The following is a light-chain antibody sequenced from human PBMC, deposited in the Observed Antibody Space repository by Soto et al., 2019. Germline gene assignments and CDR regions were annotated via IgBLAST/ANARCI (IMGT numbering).Light chain of an antibody. CDR2: RNN. CDR3: AAWDDSLSGPRVV. J-gene: IGLJ2*01. Sequence: QLVLTQPPSASGTPGQRVTISCSGSSSNIGSNYVYWYQQLPGTAPKLLIYRNNQRPSGVPDRFSGSKSGTSASLAISGLRSEDEADYYCAAWDDSLSGPRVVFGVGTKLTVL. V-gene: IGLV1-47*01. CDR1: SSNIGSNY.